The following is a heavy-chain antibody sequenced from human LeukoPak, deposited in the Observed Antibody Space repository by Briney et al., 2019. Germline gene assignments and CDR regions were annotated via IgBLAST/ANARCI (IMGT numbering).Heavy chain of an antibody. CDR1: GFTFSSYG. J-gene: IGHJ6*02. CDR2: ISYDGSHK. Sequence: GGSLRLSCAASGFTFSSYGMHWVRQAPGKGLEWVAVISYDGSHKYSADSVKGRFTISRDISKNTLYLQMNSLRTEDTAVYFCSASRPHYGDYYGLDVWGHGTTVTVSS. V-gene: IGHV3-30*03. CDR3: SASRPHYGDYYGLDV. D-gene: IGHD4/OR15-4a*01.